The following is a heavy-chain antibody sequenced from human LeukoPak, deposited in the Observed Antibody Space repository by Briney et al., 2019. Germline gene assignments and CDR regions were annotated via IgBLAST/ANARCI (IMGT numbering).Heavy chain of an antibody. CDR2: ISGSGGST. Sequence: GGSLRLSCAASGFTFSSYAMNWVRQAPGKGLEWVSDISGSGGSTYYADSVKGRFTISRDNSKNTLYLQMNSLRAEDTAVYYCTKDIFRPLGAFDIWGQGTMVTVSS. CDR3: TKDIFRPLGAFDI. CDR1: GFTFSSYA. J-gene: IGHJ3*02. D-gene: IGHD3-3*01. V-gene: IGHV3-23*01.